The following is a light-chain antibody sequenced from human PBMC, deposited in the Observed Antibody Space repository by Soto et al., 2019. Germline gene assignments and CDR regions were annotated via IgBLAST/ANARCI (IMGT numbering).Light chain of an antibody. CDR3: QSYDSSLSAKEV. V-gene: IGLV1-40*01. Sequence: QSVLTQPPSVSVAPGQRVTISCTGSSSNIGAGYDVHWYQQLPGTAPKLLIYGNSNRPSGVPYRFSGSKSGTSASLAITGLQAEDEADYYCQSYDSSLSAKEVFGTGTKVTVL. CDR2: GNS. J-gene: IGLJ1*01. CDR1: SSNIGAGYD.